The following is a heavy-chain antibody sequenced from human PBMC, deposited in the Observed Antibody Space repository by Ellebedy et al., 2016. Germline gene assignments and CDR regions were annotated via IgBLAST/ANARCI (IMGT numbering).Heavy chain of an antibody. J-gene: IGHJ4*02. CDR3: AKDRDIVVVVAALFDY. V-gene: IGHV3-53*01. CDR2: IYSGGSP. D-gene: IGHD2-15*01. Sequence: GGSLRLSCAASGFTVSSNYMSWVRQAPGKGLEWVSVIYSGGSPYYADSVKGRFTISRDNSKNTLYLQMNSLRAEDTAVYYCAKDRDIVVVVAALFDYWGQGTLVTVSS. CDR1: GFTVSSNY.